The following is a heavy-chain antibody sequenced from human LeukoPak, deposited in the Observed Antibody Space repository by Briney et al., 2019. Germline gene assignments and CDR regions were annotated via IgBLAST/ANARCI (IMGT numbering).Heavy chain of an antibody. CDR2: ISDSGGNT. V-gene: IGHV3-23*01. D-gene: IGHD6-6*01. CDR1: GFTFNSYA. J-gene: IGHJ4*02. Sequence: GGSLRLSCAASGFTFNSYAMSWVRQAPWERLQWVSGISDSGGNTYYADSVRGQSTISRDNSKNTLYLQMNSLRAEDTAVYYCARHRSSWLIDYWGQGTLVTVSS. CDR3: ARHRSSWLIDY.